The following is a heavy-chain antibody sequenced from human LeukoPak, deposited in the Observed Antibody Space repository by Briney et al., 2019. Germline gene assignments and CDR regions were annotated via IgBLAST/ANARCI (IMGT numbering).Heavy chain of an antibody. V-gene: IGHV3-15*01. D-gene: IGHD3-9*01. Sequence: GGSLRLSCAASGFTFSNAWMSWVRQAPGNGLEWVGRIKSKTDGGTTDYAAPVKGRFTISRDDSKNTLYLQMNSLKTEDTAVYYCTTGTHYDILTGYHDLDYWGQGTLVTVSS. J-gene: IGHJ4*02. CDR2: IKSKTDGGTT. CDR1: GFTFSNAW. CDR3: TTGTHYDILTGYHDLDY.